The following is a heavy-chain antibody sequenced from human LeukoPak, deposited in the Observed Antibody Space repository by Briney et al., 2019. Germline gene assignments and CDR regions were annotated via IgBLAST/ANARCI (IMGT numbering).Heavy chain of an antibody. D-gene: IGHD1-1*01. Sequence: ASQTVSLTCAISVDRVCSNSATWNWIRQSPSRGLEWRGRRYYRSKWHYDYAESVKRRITVNPDTSKNQFSLQLNSVTPEDTAVYYSARQSSTDYYYYGLDVWGQGTTVAVSS. CDR2: RYYRSKWHY. V-gene: IGHV6-1*01. J-gene: IGHJ6*02. CDR3: ARQSSTDYYYYGLDV. CDR1: VDRVCSNSAT.